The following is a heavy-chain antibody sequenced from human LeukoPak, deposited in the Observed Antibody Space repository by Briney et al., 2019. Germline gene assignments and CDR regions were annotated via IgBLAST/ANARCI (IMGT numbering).Heavy chain of an antibody. CDR3: ARIGVLLHGSSWYGRNAFDI. CDR2: LSDRGSM. V-gene: IGHV4-59*01. J-gene: IGHJ3*02. Sequence: PSETLSLTCDVSGVSLIGYYWSWVRQSPGKGLEWIGYLSDRGSMDSNPSLMGRVTISVDTSKNQFSLKLSSVTAADTAVYYCARIGVLLHGSSWYGRNAFDIWGQGTMVTVSS. D-gene: IGHD6-13*01. CDR1: GVSLIGYY.